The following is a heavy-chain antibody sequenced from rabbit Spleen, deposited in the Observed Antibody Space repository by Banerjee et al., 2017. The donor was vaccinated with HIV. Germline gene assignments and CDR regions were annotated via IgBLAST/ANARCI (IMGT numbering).Heavy chain of an antibody. CDR2: IYGDSSGST. Sequence: QSLEESGGDLVKPGASLTLTCKASGFDFSSSYYMCWVRQAPGKGLEWIACIYGDSSGSTWYATWAKGRFTISKTSSTTVTLQMTSLTAADTATYFCARVGGVGVYGYATLWGPGTLVTVS. V-gene: IGHV1S40*01. D-gene: IGHD6-1*01. CDR3: ARVGGVGVYGYATL. CDR1: GFDFSSSYY. J-gene: IGHJ4*01.